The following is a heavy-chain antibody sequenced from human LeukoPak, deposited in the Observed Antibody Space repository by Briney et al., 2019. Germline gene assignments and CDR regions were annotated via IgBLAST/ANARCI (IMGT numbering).Heavy chain of an antibody. V-gene: IGHV3-23*01. CDR2: INDFGART. CDR1: GFTFSGYA. D-gene: IGHD2-15*01. J-gene: IGHJ4*02. Sequence: GGSLRLSCEASGFTFSGYAMSWVRQAPGKGLEWVSSINDFGARTYYADSVKGRFTISRDNSKNTLYLQMNSLRAEDTALYYCAKVALGYCSGSSCYYFDYGGQGTLVTVSS. CDR3: AKVALGYCSGSSCYYFDY.